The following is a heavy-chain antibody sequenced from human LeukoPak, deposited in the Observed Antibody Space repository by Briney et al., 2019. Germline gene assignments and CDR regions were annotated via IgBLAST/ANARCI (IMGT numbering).Heavy chain of an antibody. CDR3: ARVRGRLYSSSWYGGNFDY. CDR2: IYYSGST. V-gene: IGHV4-31*03. Sequence: PSETLSLTCTVSGGSISSGGYYWSWIRQHPGKGLEWIGYIYYSGSTYYNPSLKSRVTISVDTSKNQFSLKLSSVTAADTAVYYCARVRGRLYSSSWYGGNFDYWGQGTLVTVSS. CDR1: GGSISSGGYY. D-gene: IGHD6-13*01. J-gene: IGHJ4*02.